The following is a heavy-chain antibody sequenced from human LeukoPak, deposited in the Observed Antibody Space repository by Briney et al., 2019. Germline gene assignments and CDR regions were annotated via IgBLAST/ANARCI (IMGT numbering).Heavy chain of an antibody. CDR2: IYHSGST. Sequence: SETLSLTCAVSGGSISSSNWWSWVRQPPGKGLEWIGEIYHSGSTNYNPSLKSRVTISVDKSKNQFSLKLSSVTAADTAVYYCARPLAGSGSYYNTWGQGTLVTVS. J-gene: IGHJ5*02. D-gene: IGHD3-10*01. V-gene: IGHV4-4*02. CDR3: ARPLAGSGSYYNT. CDR1: GGSISSSNW.